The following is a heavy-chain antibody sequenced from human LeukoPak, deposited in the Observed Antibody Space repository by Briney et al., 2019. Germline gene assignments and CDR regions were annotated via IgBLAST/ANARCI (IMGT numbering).Heavy chain of an antibody. CDR3: ARVRVAARPFNWFDP. CDR2: VYYSGST. V-gene: IGHV4-59*01. D-gene: IGHD6-6*01. CDR1: GGSISTYY. J-gene: IGHJ5*02. Sequence: SETLSLTCTVSGGSISTYYWSWIRQPPGKGLEWIGYVYYSGSTNYSPSLKSRVTISVDTSKNQFSLRLSSVTAADTAMYYCARVRVAARPFNWFDPWGQGTLVTVSS.